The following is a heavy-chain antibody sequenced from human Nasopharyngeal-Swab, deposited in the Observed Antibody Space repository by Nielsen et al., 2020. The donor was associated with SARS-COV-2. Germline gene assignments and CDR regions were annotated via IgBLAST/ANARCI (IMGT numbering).Heavy chain of an antibody. CDR2: ISSSSSYI. CDR3: ARDGSANALDY. Sequence: GGSLKLSCAASGFTFSSYSMNWVRQAPGKGLEWVSSISSSSSYIYYADSVKGRFTISRDNAKNSLYLQMNSLRAEDTAVYYCARDGSANALDYWGQGTLVTVSS. D-gene: IGHD1-1*01. V-gene: IGHV3-21*01. J-gene: IGHJ4*02. CDR1: GFTFSSYS.